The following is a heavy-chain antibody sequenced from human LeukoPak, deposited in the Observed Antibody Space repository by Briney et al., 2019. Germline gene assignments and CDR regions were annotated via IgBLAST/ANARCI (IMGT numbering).Heavy chain of an antibody. CDR3: AGLRRENYYDSSGYYPPYYYYYMDV. V-gene: IGHV3-23*01. D-gene: IGHD3-22*01. CDR2: ISAGGDIT. J-gene: IGHJ6*03. Sequence: PGGSLRPSCPTSGFTFSSYAMSWVRQAPGKGLDWVSAISAGGDITYYADSVKGRFTISRDNAKNSLYLQMNSLRAEDTAVYYCAGLRRENYYDSSGYYPPYYYYYMDVWGKGTTVTISS. CDR1: GFTFSSYA.